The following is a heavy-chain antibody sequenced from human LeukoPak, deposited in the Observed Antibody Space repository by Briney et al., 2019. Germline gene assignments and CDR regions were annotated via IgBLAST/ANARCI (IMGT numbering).Heavy chain of an antibody. V-gene: IGHV3-23*01. D-gene: IGHD4-17*01. J-gene: IGHJ4*02. CDR3: ARSNTVTRGGTFDY. Sequence: GGSLRLSCAASGFTFSSYAMSWVRQAPGKGLEWVSAISGSGGSTYYADSVKGRFTISRDNSKNTLYLQMNSLRAEDTAVYYCARSNTVTRGGTFDYWGQGTLVTVSS. CDR1: GFTFSSYA. CDR2: ISGSGGST.